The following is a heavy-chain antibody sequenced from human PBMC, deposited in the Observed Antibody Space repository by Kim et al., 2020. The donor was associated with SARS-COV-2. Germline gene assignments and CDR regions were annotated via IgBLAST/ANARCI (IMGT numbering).Heavy chain of an antibody. CDR3: AKGRATGYCFDY. D-gene: IGHD3-9*01. J-gene: IGHJ4*02. V-gene: IGHV3-23*01. Sequence: YADSVESPFTTSRDTSKNTLYLQKNSPRAEDTAVYYCAKGRATGYCFDYWGQGTLVTVSS.